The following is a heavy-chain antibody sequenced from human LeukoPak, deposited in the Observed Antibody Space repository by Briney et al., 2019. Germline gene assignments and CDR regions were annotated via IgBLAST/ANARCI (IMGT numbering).Heavy chain of an antibody. CDR1: GFIFRDST. Sequence: PGGSLRLSCVGSGFIFRDSTMNWVRQAPGKGLEWVSGIKWDGGSTGYADSVKGRFTISRDNAKNSLYLQMNSLRAGDTALYYCARDLSSGYYFPFDYWGQGTLVTVSS. CDR2: IKWDGGST. CDR3: ARDLSSGYYFPFDY. D-gene: IGHD3-22*01. V-gene: IGHV3-20*04. J-gene: IGHJ4*02.